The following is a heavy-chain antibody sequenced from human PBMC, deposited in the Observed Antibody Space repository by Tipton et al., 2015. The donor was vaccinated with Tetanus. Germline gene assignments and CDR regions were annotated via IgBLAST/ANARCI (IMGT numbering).Heavy chain of an antibody. D-gene: IGHD2-8*02. CDR2: VFYTGST. V-gene: IGHV4-59*01. J-gene: IGHJ4*01. CDR3: ARYHCTGTTCQHLDH. Sequence: TLSPTCSVSGGSISGYFWTWIRQPPGKGLQCIGYVFYTGSTNYNSPFESRVTISVDTSKNQISLQLRSVTAADTAVYYCARYHCTGTTCQHLDHWGQGTLVTVSS. CDR1: GGSISGYF.